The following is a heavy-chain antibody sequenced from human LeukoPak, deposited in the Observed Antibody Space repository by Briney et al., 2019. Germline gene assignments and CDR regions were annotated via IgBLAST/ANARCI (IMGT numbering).Heavy chain of an antibody. Sequence: SETLSLTCTVSGGSISSGSHYWSWIRQPAGKGLEWIGRIYTSGSTNYNPSLKSRVTISVDTSKNQFSLKLSSVTAADTAVYYCARTVVAACRFLVPWFDPWGQGTLVTVSS. CDR2: IYTSGST. V-gene: IGHV4-61*02. D-gene: IGHD2-15*01. J-gene: IGHJ5*02. CDR3: ARTVVAACRFLVPWFDP. CDR1: GGSISSGSHY.